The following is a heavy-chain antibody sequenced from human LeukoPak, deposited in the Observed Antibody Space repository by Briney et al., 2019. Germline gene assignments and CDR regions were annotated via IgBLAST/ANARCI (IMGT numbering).Heavy chain of an antibody. D-gene: IGHD3-16*02. V-gene: IGHV3-23*01. CDR2: ISGSGGST. J-gene: IGHJ4*02. CDR3: AKLHHVVTFGGVIAVAFVY. Sequence: GGSLRLSCAASGFTFSSYAMSWVRQAPGKGLEWVSAISGSGGSTYYADSVKGRFTISRDNSKNTLYLQMNSLRAEDTAVYYCAKLHHVVTFGGVIAVAFVYWGQGTLVTVSS. CDR1: GFTFSSYA.